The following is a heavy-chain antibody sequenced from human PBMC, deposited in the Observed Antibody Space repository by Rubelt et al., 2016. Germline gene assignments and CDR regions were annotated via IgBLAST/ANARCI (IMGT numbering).Heavy chain of an antibody. CDR2: IKEDGSEK. J-gene: IGHJ4*02. D-gene: IGHD5-18*01. CDR3: ARYNHGSRDY. CDR1: GFTFSTYW. Sequence: EVQLVESGGGLVKPGGSLRLSCAVSGFTFSTYWMSWVRQAPGKGLECVSNIKEDGSEKYYVDSVKGRSTISRDKARNSLYLQMNSLRAEDTAVYYCARYNHGSRDYWGQGTLVTVSS. V-gene: IGHV3-7*03.